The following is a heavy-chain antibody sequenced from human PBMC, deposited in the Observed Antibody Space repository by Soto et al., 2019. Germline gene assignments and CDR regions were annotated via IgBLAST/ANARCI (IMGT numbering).Heavy chain of an antibody. J-gene: IGHJ4*02. Sequence: GGSLRLSCAASGFTFSSYAMSWVRQAPGKGLEWVSAISGSGGSTYYAGSVKGRFTISRDNSKDTLYLQMNSLRAEDTAVYYCAIHFWSGYSIPYFDYWGQGTLVTVSS. CDR3: AIHFWSGYSIPYFDY. CDR2: ISGSGGST. V-gene: IGHV3-23*01. D-gene: IGHD3-3*02. CDR1: GFTFSSYA.